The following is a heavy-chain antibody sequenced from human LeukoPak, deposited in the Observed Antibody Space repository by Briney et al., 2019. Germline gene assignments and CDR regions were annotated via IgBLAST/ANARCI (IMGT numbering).Heavy chain of an antibody. V-gene: IGHV1-46*01. CDR1: GYIFTDYY. CDR2: LNSSGGST. D-gene: IGHD5-18*01. J-gene: IGHJ4*02. CDR3: ARVLLGYSYDY. Sequence: ASVKVSCKTSGYIFTDYYIHWVRQAPGQGLEWMGILNSSGGSTTYAQKFQGRITMTRDASTSTVYMELRSLRSEDTAVYYCARVLLGYSYDYWGQGTLVTVSS.